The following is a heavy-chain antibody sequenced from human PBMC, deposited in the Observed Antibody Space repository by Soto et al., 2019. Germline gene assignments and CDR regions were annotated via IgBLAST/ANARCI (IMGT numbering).Heavy chain of an antibody. CDR3: ARLTESGLRLSGYHYGMDV. V-gene: IGHV4-39*01. CDR2: IYYTGTT. Sequence: PSETLSLTCTVSGASITSRSYFWGWIRQPPGGGLEWIGSIYYTGTTYYNPSLKSRVTMSVDTSKNQFSLNLSSVTAADTAVYYCARLTESGLRLSGYHYGMDVWGQGTTVTVSS. CDR1: GASITSRSYF. J-gene: IGHJ6*02. D-gene: IGHD4-17*01.